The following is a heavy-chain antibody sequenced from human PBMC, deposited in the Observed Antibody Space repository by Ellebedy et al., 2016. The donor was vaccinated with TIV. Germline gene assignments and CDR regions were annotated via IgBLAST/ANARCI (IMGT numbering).Heavy chain of an antibody. CDR1: GGSISSGGCY. CDR2: IYYSGST. J-gene: IGHJ4*02. D-gene: IGHD2-21*01. CDR3: AREIGHILAD. Sequence: MPSETLSLTCTVSGGSISSGGCYWSWIRQHPGKGLEWIGYIYYSGSTYYNPSLKSLVNISVDTSKNQFSLKLSSVTAADTAVYYCAREIGHILADWGQGTLVTVSS. V-gene: IGHV4-31*01.